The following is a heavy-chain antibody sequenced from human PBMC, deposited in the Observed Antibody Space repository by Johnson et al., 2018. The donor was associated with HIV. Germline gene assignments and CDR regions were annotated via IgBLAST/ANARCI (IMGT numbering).Heavy chain of an antibody. J-gene: IGHJ3*02. CDR1: GFTFTSYA. V-gene: IGHV3-23*04. CDR3: ARELIVGATNAFDI. CDR2: IDGGGGSK. Sequence: VQLVESGGAVVQPGGSLRLSCAASGFTFTSYAMSWFRQAPGKGLEWVSTIDGGGGSKSYADSMKGRFTISRDNSKITLYLQMNSLRAEDTALYYCARELIVGATNAFDIWGQGTMVTVSS. D-gene: IGHD1-26*01.